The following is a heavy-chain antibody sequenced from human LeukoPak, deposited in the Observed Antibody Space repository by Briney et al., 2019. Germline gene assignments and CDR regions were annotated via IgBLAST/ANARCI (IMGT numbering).Heavy chain of an antibody. D-gene: IGHD6-19*01. CDR3: ARDFDTSGWYYFDY. CDR1: GGTFLNYA. V-gene: IGHV1-69*04. CDR2: IIPILGIA. J-gene: IGHJ4*02. Sequence: SVKVSCKTSGGTFLNYAISWVRQAPGQGLEWMGRIIPILGIANYAQKFQARVTLTADKSTSTAYMELSSLRSEDTAVYYCARDFDTSGWYYFDYWGQGTLVTVSS.